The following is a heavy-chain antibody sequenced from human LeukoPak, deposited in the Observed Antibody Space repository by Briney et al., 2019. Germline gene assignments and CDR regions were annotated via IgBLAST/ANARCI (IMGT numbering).Heavy chain of an antibody. Sequence: GGSLRPSCAASGFTFSSYWMHWVRQAPGKGLVWVSRINTDGSSTSYADSVKGRFTISRDNAKNTLYLQMNSLRAEDTAVYYCARVRTWDDAFDIWGQGTMVTVSS. CDR2: INTDGSST. CDR3: ARVRTWDDAFDI. CDR1: GFTFSSYW. D-gene: IGHD1-26*01. J-gene: IGHJ3*02. V-gene: IGHV3-74*01.